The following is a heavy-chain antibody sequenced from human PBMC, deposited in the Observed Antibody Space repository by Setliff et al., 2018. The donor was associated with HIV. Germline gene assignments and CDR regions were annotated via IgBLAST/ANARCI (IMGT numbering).Heavy chain of an antibody. D-gene: IGHD2-15*01. CDR2: VSRDSNNI. CDR3: AKDRGCSV. Sequence: GGSLRLSCAASGFTFSTYAMNWVRQTSGKGLEWVAYVSRDSNNIYYADSVKGRFTISRDNARNSLYLQMSSLTAEDTGLYYCAKDRGCSVWGQGTLVTVSS. J-gene: IGHJ4*02. V-gene: IGHV3-48*01. CDR1: GFTFSTYA.